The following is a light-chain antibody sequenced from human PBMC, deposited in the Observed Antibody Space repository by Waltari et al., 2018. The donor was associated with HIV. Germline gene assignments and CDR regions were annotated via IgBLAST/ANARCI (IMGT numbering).Light chain of an antibody. CDR2: LGS. CDR1: QSVLQSKGYNY. Sequence: DIVMTQSPLSLPVTPGEAASISCSASQSVLQSKGYNYLDWYLQKPGQSPQLLIYLGSNRASGVPDRFSGSGSGTDFTLKISRVEADDVGIYYCMQALQTPYTFGQGTKLEIK. CDR3: MQALQTPYT. V-gene: IGKV2-28*01. J-gene: IGKJ2*01.